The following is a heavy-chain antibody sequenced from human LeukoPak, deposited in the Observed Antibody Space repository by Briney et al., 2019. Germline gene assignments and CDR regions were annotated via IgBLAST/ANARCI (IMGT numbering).Heavy chain of an antibody. D-gene: IGHD5-12*01. V-gene: IGHV1-69*05. CDR3: ARGTDYSHAFDI. J-gene: IGHJ3*02. Sequence: SVKVSCKASVGTFSSYAISWVRQAPGQGLEWMGGIIPIFGTANYAQKFQGRVTITTDESTSTAYMELSSLRSEDTAVYYCARGTDYSHAFDIWGQGTMVTVSS. CDR1: VGTFSSYA. CDR2: IIPIFGTA.